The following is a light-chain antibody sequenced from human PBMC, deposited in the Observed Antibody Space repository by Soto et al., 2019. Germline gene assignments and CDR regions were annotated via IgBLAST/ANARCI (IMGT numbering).Light chain of an antibody. Sequence: QSALTQPASVSGSPGQSITISCTGANSDIGDWDYVSWYQQYPGKAPKVIIYEVNYRPSGVSYRFSGSKSGNTASLTISGLQAEDEADYYCSSFSSGTTLFVFGGGTKVTVL. CDR1: NSDIGDWDY. CDR3: SSFSSGTTLFV. J-gene: IGLJ1*01. CDR2: EVN. V-gene: IGLV2-14*01.